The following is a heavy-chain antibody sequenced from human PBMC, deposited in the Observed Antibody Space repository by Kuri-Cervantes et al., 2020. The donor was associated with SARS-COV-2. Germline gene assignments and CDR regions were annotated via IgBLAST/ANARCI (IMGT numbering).Heavy chain of an antibody. CDR3: ARGDFWNGYYNWYFDL. D-gene: IGHD3-3*01. CDR2: IHSSGSST. CDR1: GFMISSYW. J-gene: IGHJ2*01. V-gene: IGHV3-74*01. Sequence: GESLKISCVASGFMISSYWMHWVRQVPEKGQVWVSRIHSSGSSTGYADSVKGRFTISRDNAKNTLYLQMNSLRVEDTAVYYCARGDFWNGYYNWYFDLWGRGTLVTVSS.